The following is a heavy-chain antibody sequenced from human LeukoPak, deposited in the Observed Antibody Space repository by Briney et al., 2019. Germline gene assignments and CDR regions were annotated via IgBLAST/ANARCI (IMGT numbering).Heavy chain of an antibody. CDR1: GYSFTSYW. V-gene: IGHV5-51*03. CDR2: IYPGDSDT. J-gene: IGHJ4*02. CDR3: ARLWGVDSSGYYQYYFDY. Sequence: PGESLKISCKGSGYSFTSYWIGWVRQMPGKGLEWMGIIYPGDSDTRYSPSFQGQVTISADKSISTAYLQWSSLKASDTAMYYCARLWGVDSSGYYQYYFDYWGQGTLVTVSS. D-gene: IGHD3-22*01.